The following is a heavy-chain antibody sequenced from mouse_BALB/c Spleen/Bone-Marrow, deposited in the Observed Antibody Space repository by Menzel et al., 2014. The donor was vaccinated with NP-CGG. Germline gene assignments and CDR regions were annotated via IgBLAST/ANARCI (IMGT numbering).Heavy chain of an antibody. CDR3: ARGRTRGYTMDY. CDR2: ISSGSST. Sequence: DVKLVESGGGLVKPGGSLKLSCAASGFTFSSYAMSWVRQTPEKRLEWVASISSGSSTYYPDSVKGRFTISRDNARNILYLQMSSLRSEDTAMHYCARGRTRGYTMDYWGQGTSVTVSS. V-gene: IGHV5-6-5*01. J-gene: IGHJ4*01. CDR1: GFTFSSYA.